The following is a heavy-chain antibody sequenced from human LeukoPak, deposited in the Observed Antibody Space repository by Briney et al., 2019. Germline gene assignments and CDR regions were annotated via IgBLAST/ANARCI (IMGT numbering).Heavy chain of an antibody. CDR3: ARDYYDSSGYYDVGAFDI. Sequence: SETLSLTCTVSGGSISSGSYYWSWIRQPAGKGLEWIGRIYTSGSTNYNPSLKSRVTISVDTSKNQFSLKLSSVTAADTAVSYCARDYYDSSGYYDVGAFDIWGQGTMVTVSS. CDR2: IYTSGST. J-gene: IGHJ3*02. CDR1: GGSISSGSYY. D-gene: IGHD3-22*01. V-gene: IGHV4-61*02.